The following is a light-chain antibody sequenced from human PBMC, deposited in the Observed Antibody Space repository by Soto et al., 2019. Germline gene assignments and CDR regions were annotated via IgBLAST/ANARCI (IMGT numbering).Light chain of an antibody. J-gene: IGKJ3*01. CDR1: QSVSSY. CDR3: QQWSRWPRET. Sequence: EVVLTHSPVTLSLSPGERATLSCRASQSVSSYLAWYQQKPGQAPRLVIYEASKRATGIPARFSGSGSGTDFTLTITNLEPEDFAVYFCQQWSRWPRETFGPGTTVDIK. V-gene: IGKV3-11*01. CDR2: EAS.